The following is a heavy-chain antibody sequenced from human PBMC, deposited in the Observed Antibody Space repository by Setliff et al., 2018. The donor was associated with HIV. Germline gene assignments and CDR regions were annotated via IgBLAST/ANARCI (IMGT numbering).Heavy chain of an antibody. V-gene: IGHV1-18*01. Sequence: ASVKVSCKASGYTFTNYGINWVRQAPGQGLEWMGWISVYNGNTNFAQKLPGRVTMTTDTSTSTAYMEQRSLRSDDTAVYYCARGYSSSSSYYYGMDVWGQGTTVTVSS. CDR1: GYTFTNYG. J-gene: IGHJ6*02. D-gene: IGHD6-6*01. CDR2: ISVYNGNT. CDR3: ARGYSSSSSYYYGMDV.